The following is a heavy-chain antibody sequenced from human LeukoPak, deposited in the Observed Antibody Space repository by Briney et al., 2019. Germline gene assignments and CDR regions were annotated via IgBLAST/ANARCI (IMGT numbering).Heavy chain of an antibody. CDR3: AREGDGSAAFDI. D-gene: IGHD5-24*01. CDR2: INPNSGGT. Sequence: SVKVSCKASGYTFTGFYIRWVPQAPGQGRGWMGWINPNSGGTNYAQKFQGRDTMTRDTSISTAYMELSRLRSDDTAVYYCAREGDGSAAFDIWGQGTMVTVSS. CDR1: GYTFTGFY. V-gene: IGHV1-2*02. J-gene: IGHJ3*02.